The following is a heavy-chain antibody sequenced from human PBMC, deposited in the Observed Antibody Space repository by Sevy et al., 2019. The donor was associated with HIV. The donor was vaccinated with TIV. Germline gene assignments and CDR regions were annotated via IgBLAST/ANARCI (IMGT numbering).Heavy chain of an antibody. CDR3: ARVRRSYYFDY. CDR1: GFTFGSYG. J-gene: IGHJ4*02. Sequence: GGSLRLSCAASGFTFGSYGMHWVRQAPGKGLEWVAFISYDRSEKEYADSVKGRFTISRDKSKNTVDLQMNSLRVEDTDLYYCARVRRSYYFDYWGQGTLVTVSS. CDR2: ISYDRSEK. V-gene: IGHV3-33*01. D-gene: IGHD3-10*01.